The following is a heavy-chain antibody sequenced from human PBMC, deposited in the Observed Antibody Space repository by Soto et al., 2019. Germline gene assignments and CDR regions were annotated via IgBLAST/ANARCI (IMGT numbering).Heavy chain of an antibody. CDR3: AKGQGWSYYYDS. D-gene: IGHD2-15*01. CDR1: GFTFSSYA. CDR2: IGGSGGT. Sequence: EVQLLESGGGLVQPGGSLRLSCAASGFTFSSYAMSWVRLAPGKGQEWFSSIGGSGGTYYADSVKGRFTISRDNSKNMLYLHLNSLRAEDTAMYYCAKGQGWSYYYDSWGQGTLVTVSS. V-gene: IGHV3-23*01. J-gene: IGHJ4*02.